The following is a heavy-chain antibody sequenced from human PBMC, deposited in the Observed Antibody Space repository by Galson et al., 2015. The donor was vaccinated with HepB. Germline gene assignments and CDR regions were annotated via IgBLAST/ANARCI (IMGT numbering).Heavy chain of an antibody. D-gene: IGHD6-6*01. CDR1: GGSISSGGYS. CDR2: IYHSGST. Sequence: LSLTCAVSGGSISSGGYSWSWIRQPPGKGLEWIGYIYHSGSTYYNPSLKSRVTISVDRSKNQFSLKLSSVTAADTAVYYCAIAARPPNAEYFQHWGQGTLVTVSS. CDR3: AIAARPPNAEYFQH. V-gene: IGHV4-30-2*01. J-gene: IGHJ1*01.